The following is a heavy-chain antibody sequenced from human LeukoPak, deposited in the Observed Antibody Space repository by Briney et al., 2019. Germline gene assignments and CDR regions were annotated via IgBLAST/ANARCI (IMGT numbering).Heavy chain of an antibody. D-gene: IGHD3-10*01. CDR3: ARLPMVRGVMYFDY. J-gene: IGHJ4*02. CDR1: GGSISSYY. Sequence: SETLSLTCTVSGGSISSYYWSWIRQPPGKGLEWIGEINHSGSTNYNPSLKSRVTISVDTSKNQFSLKLSSVTAADTAVYYCARLPMVRGVMYFDYWGQGTLVTVSS. CDR2: INHSGST. V-gene: IGHV4-34*01.